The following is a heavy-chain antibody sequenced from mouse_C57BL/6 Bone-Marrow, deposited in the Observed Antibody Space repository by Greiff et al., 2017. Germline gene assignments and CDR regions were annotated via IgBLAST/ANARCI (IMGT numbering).Heavy chain of an antibody. CDR2: ISYSGST. J-gene: IGHJ4*01. V-gene: IGHV3-2*02. CDR3: ARWGGYYYAMDY. CDR1: GYSITSDYA. D-gene: IGHD2-2*01. Sequence: EVQLVESGPGLVKPSQSLSLTCTVTGYSITSDYAWNWIRQFPGNKLEWMGYISYSGSTSYNPSLKSRISITRDTSKNQFFLQLNSVTTEDTATYYCARWGGYYYAMDYWGQGTSVTVSS.